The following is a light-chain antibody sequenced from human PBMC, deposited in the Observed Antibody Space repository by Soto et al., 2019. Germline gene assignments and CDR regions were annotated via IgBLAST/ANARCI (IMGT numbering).Light chain of an antibody. V-gene: IGLV2-23*01. Sequence: QSALTQPASVSGSPGQSITISCTGTSSDDGSYNLVSWYQQHPGKAPKLMIYEGSKRPSGVSNRFSGSKSGNTASLTISGLQAEEEADDYCCSYAGSSTYVFGTGTKVTVL. CDR1: SSDDGSYNL. J-gene: IGLJ1*01. CDR3: CSYAGSSTYV. CDR2: EGS.